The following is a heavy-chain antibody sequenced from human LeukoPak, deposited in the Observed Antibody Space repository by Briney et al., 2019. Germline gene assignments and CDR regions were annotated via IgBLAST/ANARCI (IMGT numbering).Heavy chain of an antibody. CDR3: AKMPVADLTRYYDFWSGYEYYYYYYMDV. CDR2: ISSSGSTI. D-gene: IGHD3-3*01. V-gene: IGHV3-11*01. CDR1: GFTFSDYY. Sequence: GGSLRLSCAASGFTFSDYYMSWIRQAPGKGLEWVSYISSSGSTIYYADSVKGRFTISRDNAKNSLYLQMNSLRAEDTAVYYCAKMPVADLTRYYDFWSGYEYYYYYYMDVWGKGTTVTVSS. J-gene: IGHJ6*03.